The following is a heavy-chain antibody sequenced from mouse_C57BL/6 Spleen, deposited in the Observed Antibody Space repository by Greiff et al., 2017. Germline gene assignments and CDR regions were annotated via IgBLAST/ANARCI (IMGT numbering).Heavy chain of an antibody. V-gene: IGHV14-2*01. CDR3: ARSGPYYSNYVWFAY. CDR1: GFNIKDYY. CDR2: IDPEDGET. D-gene: IGHD2-5*01. J-gene: IGHJ3*01. Sequence: VQLQQSGAELVKPGASVKLSCTASGFNIKDYYMHWVKQRTEQGLEWIGRIDPEDGETKYAPKFPGKATITADTSSNTAYLQLSTLTSEDTAVYYCARSGPYYSNYVWFAYWGQGTLVTVSA.